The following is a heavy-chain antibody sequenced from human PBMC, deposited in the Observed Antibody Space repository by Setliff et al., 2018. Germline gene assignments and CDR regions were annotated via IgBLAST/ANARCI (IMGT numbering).Heavy chain of an antibody. CDR1: GGSISSSYYY. CDR3: AGFAGSSWVDY. CDR2: IYYSGST. J-gene: IGHJ4*02. Sequence: PSETLSLTCTVSGGSISSSYYYWGWIRQPPGKGLEWIGSIYYSGSTYYNPSLKSRVTISVDTSKNQFSLKLSSVTAADTAVYYCAGFAGSSWVDYWGQGTLVTVSS. D-gene: IGHD6-13*01. V-gene: IGHV4-39*07.